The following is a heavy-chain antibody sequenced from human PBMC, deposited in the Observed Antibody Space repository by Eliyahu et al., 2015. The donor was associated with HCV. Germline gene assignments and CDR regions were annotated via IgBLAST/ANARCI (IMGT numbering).Heavy chain of an antibody. CDR3: ARDSGSPRTFDY. CDR2: IGWDDEK. Sequence: QVTLKESGPALVKPTQTLTLTCTFSGFALTTTGMRVSWIRQPPGKAPEWLARIGWDDEKFYSTSLKTRLTISKDTSKNQVVLTMTNMDPVDTATYYCARDSGSPRTFDYWGQGTLVTVSS. CDR1: GFALTTTGMR. J-gene: IGHJ4*02. V-gene: IGHV2-70*04. D-gene: IGHD1-26*01.